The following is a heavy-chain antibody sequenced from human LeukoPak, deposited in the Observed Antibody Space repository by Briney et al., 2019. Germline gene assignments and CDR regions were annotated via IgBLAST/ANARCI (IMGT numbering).Heavy chain of an antibody. CDR1: GFTLSSYG. V-gene: IGHV3-33*01. CDR3: ARGGACGGDCYFFDY. CDR2: IWYDGSNK. D-gene: IGHD2-21*02. J-gene: IGHJ4*02. Sequence: GGSLRLSCAASGFTLSSYGMHWVRQAPGKGLEWVAVIWYDGSNKYYADSVKGRFTISRDNSKNTLYLQMNSLRAEDTAVYYCARGGACGGDCYFFDYWGQGTLVTVSS.